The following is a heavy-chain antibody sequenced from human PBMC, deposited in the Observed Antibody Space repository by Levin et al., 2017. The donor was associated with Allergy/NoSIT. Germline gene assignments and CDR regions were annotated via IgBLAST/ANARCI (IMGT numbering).Heavy chain of an antibody. CDR2: IYYSGST. V-gene: IGHV4-59*01. J-gene: IGHJ4*02. CDR3: ARVSDILTGYPYYFDY. CDR1: GGSISSYY. Sequence: ESLKISCTVSGGSISSYYWSWIRQPPGKGLEWIGYIYYSGSTNYNPSLKSRVTISVDTSKNQFSLKLSSVTAADTAVYYCARVSDILTGYPYYFDYWGQGTLVTVSS. D-gene: IGHD3-9*01.